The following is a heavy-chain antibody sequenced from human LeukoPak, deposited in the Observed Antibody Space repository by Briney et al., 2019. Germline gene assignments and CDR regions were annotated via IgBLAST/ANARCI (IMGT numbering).Heavy chain of an antibody. CDR2: IHSGGSDV. CDR1: GFTFSSYK. V-gene: IGHV3-21*06. J-gene: IGHJ4*02. D-gene: IGHD3-9*01. CDR3: ARGHYDILTGNYKWTPDY. Sequence: GGSLRLSCAASGFTFSSYKMNWVRQAPGRGLEWVSSIHSGGSDVYYADSVKSRFTVSRDNAKNSLFLQMNSLRAEDTALYYCARGHYDILTGNYKWTPDYWGQGTLVTVSS.